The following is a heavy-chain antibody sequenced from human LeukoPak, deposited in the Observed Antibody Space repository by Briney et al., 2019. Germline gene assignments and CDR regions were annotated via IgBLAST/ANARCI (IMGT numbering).Heavy chain of an antibody. V-gene: IGHV3-23*01. D-gene: IGHD5-12*01. J-gene: IGHJ4*02. CDR2: ISAGGGST. Sequence: GGSLRLSCAVSGVTFSNFAMSWVRQAPGKGLEWVSAISAGGGSTYYADSVKGRFTISRDNSKNTLYLQMNSLRAEDTAVYYCARDREDIVATIIDYWGQGTLVTVSS. CDR3: ARDREDIVATIIDY. CDR1: GVTFSNFA.